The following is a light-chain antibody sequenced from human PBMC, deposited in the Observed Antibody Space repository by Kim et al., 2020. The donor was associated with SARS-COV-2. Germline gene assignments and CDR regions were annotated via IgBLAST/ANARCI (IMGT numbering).Light chain of an antibody. CDR2: HAS. V-gene: IGKV1-5*01. CDR3: QQYHSYRT. Sequence: DIQMTQSPSTLSASVGDRVTISCRASQSISNWLAWYQQNPGKAPRLLIYHASNLESGVPSRFSGSGSGTEFTLTIRSLQPDDSATYYCQQYHSYRTFGQGTKVDIK. J-gene: IGKJ1*01. CDR1: QSISNW.